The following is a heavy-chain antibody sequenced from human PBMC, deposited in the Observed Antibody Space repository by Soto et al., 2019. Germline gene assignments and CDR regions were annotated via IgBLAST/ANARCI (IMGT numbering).Heavy chain of an antibody. J-gene: IGHJ6*02. V-gene: IGHV3-23*01. D-gene: IGHD2-15*01. CDR2: ISGSGGST. CDR1: GFTFSSYA. CDR3: AKDRVRGPGQGYCSGGSCKPSLGYYYGMDV. Sequence: PGGSLRLSCAASGFTFSSYAMSWVRQAPGKGLEWVSAISGSGGSTYYADSVKGRFTISRDNSKNTLYLQMNSLRAEDTAVYYRAKDRVRGPGQGYCSGGSCKPSLGYYYGMDVWGQGTTVTVSS.